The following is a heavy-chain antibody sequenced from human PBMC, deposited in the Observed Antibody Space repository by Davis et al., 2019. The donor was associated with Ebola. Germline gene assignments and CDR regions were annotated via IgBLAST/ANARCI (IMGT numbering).Heavy chain of an antibody. CDR2: INSDGSTI. Sequence: PGGSLRLSCEVSGLISSNSVMYWVRQAPGKGLMWVSRINSDGSTITYADSAKGRFTISRDNTKKSLYLQMNSLRAEDTALYYCARDSRAYYYYGMDVWGQGTTVTVSS. CDR3: ARDSRAYYYYGMDV. J-gene: IGHJ6*02. CDR1: GLISSNSV. V-gene: IGHV3-74*01.